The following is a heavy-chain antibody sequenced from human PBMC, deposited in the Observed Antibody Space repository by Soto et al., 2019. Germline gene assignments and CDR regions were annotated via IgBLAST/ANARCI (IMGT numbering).Heavy chain of an antibody. CDR3: ARESEDLTSNFDY. V-gene: IGHV3-21*06. CDR2: ISGTTNYI. CDR1: GFVFDNYD. Sequence: EVQLLESGGGLVQPGGSLRLSCAASGFVFDNYDMTWVRQAPGKGLEWVSTISGTTNYIYYGDSMKGRFTISRDNAKNSLYLEMNSLRAEDTAVYYCARESEDLTSNFDYWGQGTLVTVSS. J-gene: IGHJ4*02.